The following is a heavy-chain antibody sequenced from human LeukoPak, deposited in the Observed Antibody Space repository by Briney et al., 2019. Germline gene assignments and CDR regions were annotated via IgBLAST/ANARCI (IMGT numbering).Heavy chain of an antibody. J-gene: IGHJ5*02. V-gene: IGHV1-69*04. Sequence: ASVKASCKASGGTFSSYAISWVRQAPGQGLEWMGRIIPILGIANYAQKFQGRVTITADKSTSTAYMELSSLRSEDTAVYYCARESIVVVVAATHNWFDPWGQGTLVTVSS. D-gene: IGHD2-15*01. CDR2: IIPILGIA. CDR3: ARESIVVVVAATHNWFDP. CDR1: GGTFSSYA.